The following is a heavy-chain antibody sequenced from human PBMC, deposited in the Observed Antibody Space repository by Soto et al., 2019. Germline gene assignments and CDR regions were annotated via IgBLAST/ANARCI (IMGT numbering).Heavy chain of an antibody. Sequence: APETLCVTCTVSAGAINSYYWPGIRQPAGKGLEWIGRIYSSGSTKYNPSLQSRVTMSLDTSKNQFSLRLTSVTAAGTAVYYCARGQRFSDWVDPWGQGTLLTGS. CDR2: IYSSGST. D-gene: IGHD3-3*01. J-gene: IGHJ5*02. CDR1: AGAINSYY. V-gene: IGHV4-4*07. CDR3: ARGQRFSDWVDP.